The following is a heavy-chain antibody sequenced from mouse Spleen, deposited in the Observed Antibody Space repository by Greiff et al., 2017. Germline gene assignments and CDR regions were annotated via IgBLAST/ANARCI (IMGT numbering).Heavy chain of an antibody. Sequence: QVQLQQSGAELARPGASVKLSCKASGYTFTDYYINWVKQRTGQGLEWIGEIYPGSGNTYYNEKFKGKATLTADKSSSTAYMQLSSLTSEDSAVYFCARSALYDGYYPAWFAYWGQGTLVTVSA. CDR3: ARSALYDGYYPAWFAY. CDR1: GYTFTDYY. D-gene: IGHD2-3*01. CDR2: IYPGSGNT. V-gene: IGHV1-77*01. J-gene: IGHJ3*01.